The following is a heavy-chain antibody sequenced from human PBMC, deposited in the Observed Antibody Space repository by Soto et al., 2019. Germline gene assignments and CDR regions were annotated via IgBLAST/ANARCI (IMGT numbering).Heavy chain of an antibody. CDR2: IYHSGST. D-gene: IGHD2-2*02. CDR1: GGSISSGGYS. CDR3: AREDCSSTSCYSAFDI. V-gene: IGHV4-30-2*01. Sequence: PSVTLSLTCAVSGGSISSGGYSWSWIRQPPRKGLEWIGYIYHSGSTYYNPSLKSRVTISVDRSKNQFSLKLSSVTAADTAVYYCAREDCSSTSCYSAFDIRGQGTMVTVSS. J-gene: IGHJ3*02.